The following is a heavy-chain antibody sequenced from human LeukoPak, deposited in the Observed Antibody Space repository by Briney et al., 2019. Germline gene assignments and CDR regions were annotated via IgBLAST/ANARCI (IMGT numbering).Heavy chain of an antibody. D-gene: IGHD4-23*01. CDR2: INSDGSTT. CDR1: GFTFSSYW. J-gene: IGHJ4*02. V-gene: IGHV3-74*01. CDR3: TVKHYGTNSGTDY. Sequence: GGSLRLSCAASGFTFSSYWMHWVRQAPGKGLVWVSHINSDGSTTNYADSVKGRFTISRDNAKNTLYLQMNSLRAEDTAVYYCTVKHYGTNSGTDYWGQGTLVTVSS.